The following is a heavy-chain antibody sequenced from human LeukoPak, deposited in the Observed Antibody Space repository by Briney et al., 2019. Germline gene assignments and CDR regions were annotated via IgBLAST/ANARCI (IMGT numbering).Heavy chain of an antibody. CDR1: GGSISSYY. CDR2: IYYSGST. J-gene: IGHJ4*02. V-gene: IGHV4-59*01. D-gene: IGHD6-13*01. Sequence: PSETLSLTCTVSGGSISSYYWSWIRQPPGKGLEWIGYIYYSGSTNYNPSLKSRVTISVDTSKNQFSLKLSSETAADTAVYYCARTGGIAAAWGQGTLVTVSS. CDR3: ARTGGIAAA.